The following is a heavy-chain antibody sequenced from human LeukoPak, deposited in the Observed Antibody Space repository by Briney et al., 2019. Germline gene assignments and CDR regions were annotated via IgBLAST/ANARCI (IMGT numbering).Heavy chain of an antibody. CDR2: INHSGST. CDR1: GGSFSGYY. V-gene: IGHV4-34*01. Sequence: SETLSLTCAVYGGSFSGYYWSWIRQPPGKGLEWIGEINHSGSTNYNPSLKSRVTISVDTSKNQFSLKLSSATAADTAVYYCARSGQLVHNWFDPWGQGTLVAVSS. CDR3: ARSGQLVHNWFDP. J-gene: IGHJ5*02. D-gene: IGHD6-13*01.